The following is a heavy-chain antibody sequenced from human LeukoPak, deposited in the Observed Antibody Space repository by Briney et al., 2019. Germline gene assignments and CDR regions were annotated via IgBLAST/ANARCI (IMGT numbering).Heavy chain of an antibody. CDR2: INPNSGGA. CDR3: ARGADYSGNQRDGY. Sequence: ASVKVSCKTSGYTFTGYYMHWVRQAPGQGLEWMGRINPNSGGATYAQKFQGRVTVTRDTSISTTYMELSSLRFDDTAVYYCARGADYSGNQRDGYWGQGTLVTVSS. J-gene: IGHJ4*02. D-gene: IGHD4-23*01. V-gene: IGHV1-2*06. CDR1: GYTFTGYY.